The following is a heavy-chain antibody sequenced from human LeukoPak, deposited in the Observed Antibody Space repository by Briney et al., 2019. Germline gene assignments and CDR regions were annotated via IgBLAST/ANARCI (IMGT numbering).Heavy chain of an antibody. V-gene: IGHV3-30*04. CDR1: GFTFSTSA. J-gene: IGHJ4*02. Sequence: GRSLRLSCAASGFTFSTSAMHWVRQAPGKGLEWVAVISYDGSNTYYADSVKGRLTISRDNFNNTLYLQMNGLRAEDTAEYYCARDKRRRFFDWLFIDYRGQGTLVTVSS. CDR3: ARDKRRRFFDWLFIDY. CDR2: ISYDGSNT. D-gene: IGHD3-9*01.